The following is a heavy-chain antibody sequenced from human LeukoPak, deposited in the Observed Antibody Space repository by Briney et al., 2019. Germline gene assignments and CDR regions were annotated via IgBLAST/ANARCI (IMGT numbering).Heavy chain of an antibody. Sequence: GGSLRLSCATSGFTYSGYGMHWVRQAPGKGLEWVAFIRFDGTYRFYSDSVGGRFTISRDDSNNTLYLQMNSLTVEDTAVYYCARDFDDVSGQIYYLLDYWGQGILVTVSS. CDR1: GFTYSGYG. D-gene: IGHD3-22*01. CDR3: ARDFDDVSGQIYYLLDY. V-gene: IGHV3-30*02. CDR2: IRFDGTYR. J-gene: IGHJ4*02.